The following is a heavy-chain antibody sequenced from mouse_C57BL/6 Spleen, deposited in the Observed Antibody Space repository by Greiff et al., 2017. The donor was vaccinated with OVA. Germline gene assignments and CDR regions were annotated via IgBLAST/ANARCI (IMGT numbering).Heavy chain of an antibody. Sequence: VQLQESGPGLVAPSQSLSITCTVSGFSLTSYAISWVRQPPGKGLEWLGVIWTGGGTNYNSALKSRLSISKDNSKSQVFLKMNSLQTDDTARYYCALLYGSSSHWYFDVWGTGTTVTVSS. CDR2: IWTGGGT. CDR3: ALLYGSSSHWYFDV. J-gene: IGHJ1*03. D-gene: IGHD1-1*01. V-gene: IGHV2-9-1*01. CDR1: GFSLTSYA.